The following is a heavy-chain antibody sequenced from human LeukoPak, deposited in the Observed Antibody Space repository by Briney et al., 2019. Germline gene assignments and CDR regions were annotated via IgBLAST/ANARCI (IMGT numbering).Heavy chain of an antibody. V-gene: IGHV6-1*01. CDR2: TYYRSKWHN. Sequence: SQTLSLTCAISGDSVSSNSAAWNWIRQSPSRGLEWLGRTYYRSKWHNDYAVSVKSRITINPDTSKNQFSLQLNSVTPEDTAVYYCARSGPREYYYGSGSTFDYWGQGTLVTVSS. CDR1: GDSVSSNSAA. J-gene: IGHJ4*02. D-gene: IGHD3-10*01. CDR3: ARSGPREYYYGSGSTFDY.